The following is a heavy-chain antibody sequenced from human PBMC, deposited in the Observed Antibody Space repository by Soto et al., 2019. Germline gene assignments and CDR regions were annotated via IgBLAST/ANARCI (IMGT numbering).Heavy chain of an antibody. V-gene: IGHV1-18*01. Sequence: ASVKVSCKASGYTFTSYGISWVRQATGQGLEWMGWISAYNGNTNYAQKLQGRVTMTTDTSTSTAYMELRSLRSDDTAVYYCPREVAVAPGSTYNWFDPWGQGTLVTVSS. D-gene: IGHD6-19*01. CDR1: GYTFTSYG. CDR2: ISAYNGNT. CDR3: PREVAVAPGSTYNWFDP. J-gene: IGHJ5*02.